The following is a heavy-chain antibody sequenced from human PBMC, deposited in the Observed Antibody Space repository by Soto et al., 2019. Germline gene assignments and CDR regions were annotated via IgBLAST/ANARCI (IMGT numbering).Heavy chain of an antibody. D-gene: IGHD3-22*01. Sequence: SVKVSCKASGGTFSSYTISWVRQAPGQGLEWMGRIIPILSIANYAQKFQGRVTITRDTSASAAYMELSSLRSEDTAVYYCARWGGYYDSSGYYYLDYWGQGTLVTVSS. CDR2: IIPILSIA. CDR3: ARWGGYYDSSGYYYLDY. CDR1: GGTFSSYT. V-gene: IGHV1-69*02. J-gene: IGHJ4*02.